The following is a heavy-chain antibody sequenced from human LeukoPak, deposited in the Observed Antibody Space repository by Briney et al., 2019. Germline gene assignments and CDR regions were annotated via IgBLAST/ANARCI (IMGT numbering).Heavy chain of an antibody. V-gene: IGHV3-66*01. CDR3: AKDFMGYIAAADYFDY. CDR1: GLTVSSNY. CDR2: IYSGGST. J-gene: IGHJ4*02. Sequence: GGSLRLSCAASGLTVSSNYMNWVRQAPGKGLEWVSVIYSGGSTYYADSVKGRFTISRDNSKNTLYLQMNSLRVEDTAVYYCAKDFMGYIAAADYFDYWGQGTLVTVSS. D-gene: IGHD6-13*01.